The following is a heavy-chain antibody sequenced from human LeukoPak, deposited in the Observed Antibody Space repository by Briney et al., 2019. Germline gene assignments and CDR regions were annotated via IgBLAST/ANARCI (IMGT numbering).Heavy chain of an antibody. Sequence: GGSLRLSCAASGFTFRSYSMNWVRQAPGKGLEWVSSISSSSSYIYYADSVKGRFTISRDNAKNSLYLQMNSLRAEDTAVYYCARALDSSGYYFDYWGQGTLVTVSS. V-gene: IGHV3-21*01. CDR2: ISSSSSYI. CDR3: ARALDSSGYYFDY. J-gene: IGHJ4*02. D-gene: IGHD3-22*01. CDR1: GFTFRSYS.